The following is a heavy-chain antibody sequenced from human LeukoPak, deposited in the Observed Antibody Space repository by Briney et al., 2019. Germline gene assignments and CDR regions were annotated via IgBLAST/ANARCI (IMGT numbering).Heavy chain of an antibody. D-gene: IGHD3-22*01. CDR3: ARDRPNYYGSDGHYYRRDGDY. CDR1: GCTFSIYA. CDR2: ITSRGEST. J-gene: IGHJ4*02. Sequence: PGGSLRLSCAASGCTFSIYAMSWVRQAPGKGLQWVSSITSRGESTWYVDSVKGRFTITRDNSENTLYLQMHSLRAEDTAVYYCARDRPNYYGSDGHYYRRDGDYWGRGTLVSVSS. V-gene: IGHV3-23*01.